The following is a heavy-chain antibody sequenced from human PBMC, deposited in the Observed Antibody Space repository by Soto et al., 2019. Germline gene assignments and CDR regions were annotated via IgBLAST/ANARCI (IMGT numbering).Heavy chain of an antibody. D-gene: IGHD3-22*01. V-gene: IGHV1-69*06. J-gene: IGHJ4*02. CDR2: IIPIFGTA. CDR1: GGTFSSYA. CDR3: ARSPVYYDSSGPLDY. Sequence: ASVKVSCKASGGTFSSYAISWVRQAPGQGLEWMGGIIPIFGTANYAQKFQGRVTITADKSTSTAYMELSSLRSEDTAVYYCARSPVYYDSSGPLDYWGQGTLVTVSS.